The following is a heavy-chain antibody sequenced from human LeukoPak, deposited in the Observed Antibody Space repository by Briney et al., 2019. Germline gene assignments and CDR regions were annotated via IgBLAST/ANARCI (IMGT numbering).Heavy chain of an antibody. J-gene: IGHJ3*02. CDR1: VGSISSYY. CDR3: ARDRDYYDSSGYVAFDI. D-gene: IGHD3-22*01. V-gene: IGHV4-59*01. CDR2: IYYRGST. Sequence: SETLSLTCTVSVGSISSYYWSWIRQPPGKGLERIGYIYYRGSTNYNPSLKSRVTISVDTSKNQFSLKLSSVTAADTAVYYCARDRDYYDSSGYVAFDIWGQGTMVTVSS.